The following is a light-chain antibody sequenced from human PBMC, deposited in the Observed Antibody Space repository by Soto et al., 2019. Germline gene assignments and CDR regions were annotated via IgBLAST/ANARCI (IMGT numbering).Light chain of an antibody. J-gene: IGKJ1*01. V-gene: IGKV3-20*01. CDR1: QSVSNNY. CDR2: GAS. Sequence: TRSPSTLSASVGDRVTLSCRASQSVSNNYLAWYQQKPGQAPRLLIYGASNRATGIPDRFSGSGSGTDFTLTISRLEPEDFAVYYCQQYGSSGTFGQGTKVDIK. CDR3: QQYGSSGT.